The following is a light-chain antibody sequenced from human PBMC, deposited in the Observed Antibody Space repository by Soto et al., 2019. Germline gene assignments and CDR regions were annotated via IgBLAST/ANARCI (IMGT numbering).Light chain of an antibody. J-gene: IGKJ1*01. CDR2: GAS. V-gene: IGKV1-39*01. Sequence: DIQMTQSPSSLSASVGDRVTITCRASQSISSDLKWYQQKPGKAPKVLIYGASTLKSGVPPRFSGSGSGTEFTLTISSLQPDDVATYYCQQNYSKSGTFGQGTKVDIK. CDR1: QSISSD. CDR3: QQNYSKSGT.